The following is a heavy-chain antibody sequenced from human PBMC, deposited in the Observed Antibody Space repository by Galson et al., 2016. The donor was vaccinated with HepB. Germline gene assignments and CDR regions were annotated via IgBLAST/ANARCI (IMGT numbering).Heavy chain of an antibody. D-gene: IGHD3-22*01. V-gene: IGHV3-7*01. CDR1: GFTFRSYW. CDR2: INQDGGEK. J-gene: IGHJ3*02. CDR3: AREGYYYDNSFFRRENAFDI. Sequence: SLRLSCAASGFTFRSYWMSCGRQAPGTGLEWVAKINQDGGEKYSVDSVKARFTISRDNAKNTLYLQMNSLSAEDTAVYYCAREGYYYDNSFFRRENAFDIWGQGTMVTVSS.